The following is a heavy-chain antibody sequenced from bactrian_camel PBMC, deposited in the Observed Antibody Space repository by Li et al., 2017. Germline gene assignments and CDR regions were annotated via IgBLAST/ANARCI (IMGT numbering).Heavy chain of an antibody. CDR1: GYTYGTKC. V-gene: IGHV3S54*01. CDR3: AADSHACTGELDMGYEYRD. D-gene: IGHD3*01. Sequence: HVQLVESGGGLVQPGGSLKLSCAASGYTYGTKCMGWFRQVPGKEREAVALIHTSSGLTSFGDSAEGRFTVSIDNAKNTMYLQMNRLKPEDTGMYYCAADSHACTGELDMGYEYRDWGQGTQVTVS. J-gene: IGHJ4*01. CDR2: IHTSSGLT.